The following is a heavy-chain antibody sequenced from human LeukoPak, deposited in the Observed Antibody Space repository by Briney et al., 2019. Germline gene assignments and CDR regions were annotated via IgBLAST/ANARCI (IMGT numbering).Heavy chain of an antibody. CDR1: GGSFSGYH. CDR2: INHRGST. CDR3: ARGTSPGY. J-gene: IGHJ4*02. Sequence: SETLSLTCVVYGGSFSGYHWSWIRQSPGKGLEWIGEINHRGSTNYNPSLKRRVTMSLDTSKNQFSLKLSSVTAADTAVYYCARGTSPGYWGQGTLVTVSS. V-gene: IGHV4-34*01. D-gene: IGHD4-11*01.